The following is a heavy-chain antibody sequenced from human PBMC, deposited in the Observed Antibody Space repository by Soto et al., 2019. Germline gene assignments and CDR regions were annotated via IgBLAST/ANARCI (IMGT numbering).Heavy chain of an antibody. V-gene: IGHV1-69*13. CDR1: GGTFSSYA. CDR2: IIPIFGTA. Sequence: ASVKVSCKASGGTFSSYAISWVRQAPGQGLEWMGGIIPIFGTANYAQKFQGRVTITADESTSTAYMELSSLRSEDTAVYYCARDVTVAPLNAFDIWGQGTMVTVSS. J-gene: IGHJ3*02. D-gene: IGHD4-17*01. CDR3: ARDVTVAPLNAFDI.